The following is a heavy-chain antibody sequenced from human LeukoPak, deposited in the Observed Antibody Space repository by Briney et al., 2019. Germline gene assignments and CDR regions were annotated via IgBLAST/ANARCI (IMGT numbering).Heavy chain of an antibody. D-gene: IGHD3-22*01. Sequence: PSETLSLTCAVYGGSFSGYYWSWIRQPPGKGLEWIGEINHSGSTNYNPSLKSRVTISVDTSKNQFSLKLSSVTAADTAVYYCAREGYYDSSGYLNFDYWAREPWSPSPQ. CDR3: AREGYYDSSGYLNFDY. V-gene: IGHV4-34*01. CDR1: GGSFSGYY. CDR2: INHSGST. J-gene: IGHJ4*02.